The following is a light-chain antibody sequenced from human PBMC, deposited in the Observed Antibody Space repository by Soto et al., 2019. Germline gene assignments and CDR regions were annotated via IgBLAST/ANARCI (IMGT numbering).Light chain of an antibody. CDR3: SSYANTNNFV. CDR1: SSVVGAYDY. Sequence: QSVLTQPPSASGSPGQSVTISCTGTSSVVGAYDYVSWYQQHPGEAPKLMIYEVTKRPSGVPDRFSGSKSGNTASLTVSGLQAEDEADYSCSSYANTNNFVFGTGTKVTVL. CDR2: EVT. V-gene: IGLV2-8*01. J-gene: IGLJ1*01.